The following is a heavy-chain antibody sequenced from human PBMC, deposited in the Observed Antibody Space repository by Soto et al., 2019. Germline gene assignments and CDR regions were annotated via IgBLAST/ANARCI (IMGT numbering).Heavy chain of an antibody. CDR1: GFTFSSYA. J-gene: IGHJ4*02. CDR2: ISGSGSTT. V-gene: IGHV3-23*01. CDR3: ARGGIYQPHWGRFDY. D-gene: IGHD3-16*01. Sequence: GGSLRLSCAASGFTFSSYAMSWVRQAPGKGLEWVSSISGSGSTTYYADSVKGRFTISRDNAKNTLYLQMNSLRAEDTAVYYCARGGIYQPHWGRFDYWGQGTLVTVSS.